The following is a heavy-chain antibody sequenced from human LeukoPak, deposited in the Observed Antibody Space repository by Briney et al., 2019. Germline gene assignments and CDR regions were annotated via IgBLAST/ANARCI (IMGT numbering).Heavy chain of an antibody. Sequence: GGSLRLSCAASGFTVSSNYMSWVRQAPGKGLEWVSVIYSGGSTYYADSVKGRFTISRDNSKNTLYLQMNSLRAEDTAVYYCARGGYSGYLTDYYYYGIDVWGQGTTVTVSS. D-gene: IGHD5-12*01. CDR1: GFTVSSNY. CDR3: ARGGYSGYLTDYYYYGIDV. V-gene: IGHV3-53*01. J-gene: IGHJ6*02. CDR2: IYSGGST.